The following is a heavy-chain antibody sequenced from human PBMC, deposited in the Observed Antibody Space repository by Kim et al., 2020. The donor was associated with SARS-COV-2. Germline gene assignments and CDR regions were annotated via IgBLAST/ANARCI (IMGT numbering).Heavy chain of an antibody. CDR2: ISYDGSNK. V-gene: IGHV3-30*18. Sequence: GGSLRLSCAASGFTFSSYGMHWVRQAPGKGLEWVAVISYDGSNKYYADSVKGRFTISRDNSKNTLYLQMNSLRAEDTAVYYCAKGGGWLLLYYFDYWGQGTLVTVSS. D-gene: IGHD3-22*01. J-gene: IGHJ4*02. CDR3: AKGGGWLLLYYFDY. CDR1: GFTFSSYG.